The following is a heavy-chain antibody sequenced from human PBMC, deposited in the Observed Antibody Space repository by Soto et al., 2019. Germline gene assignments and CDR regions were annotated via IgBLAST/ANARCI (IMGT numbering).Heavy chain of an antibody. D-gene: IGHD2-2*01. Sequence: GGSLRLSCAASGFTFSSYAMSWVRQAPGKGLEWVSAISGSGGDTYYADSVQGRFTISRDNSKNTLYLQMSSLRAEDTAVYYCAKHYCGSGTSCFDAFDIWGQGTMVTVSS. V-gene: IGHV3-23*01. J-gene: IGHJ3*02. CDR2: ISGSGGDT. CDR1: GFTFSSYA. CDR3: AKHYCGSGTSCFDAFDI.